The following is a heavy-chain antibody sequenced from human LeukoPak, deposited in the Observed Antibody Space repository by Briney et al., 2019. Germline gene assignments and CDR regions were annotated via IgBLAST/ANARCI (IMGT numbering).Heavy chain of an antibody. CDR3: VKDLRAVNYYGMDV. J-gene: IGHJ6*02. CDR1: GFTFYDYA. CDR2: ISWNGGSI. D-gene: IGHD6-19*01. V-gene: IGHV3-9*01. Sequence: GGSLRLSCAASGFTFYDYAMHWVRHAPGRGLEWVSGISWNGGSIDYTDSVRGRFTISRDNAKNSLYLQMNSLRAEDTAVYYCVKDLRAVNYYGMDVWGQGTTVIVSS.